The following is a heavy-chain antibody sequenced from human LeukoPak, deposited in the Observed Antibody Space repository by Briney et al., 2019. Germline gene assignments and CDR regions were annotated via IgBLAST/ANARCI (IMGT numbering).Heavy chain of an antibody. CDR2: MKQDGSEK. CDR3: MKGDGRSGSDY. CDR1: GYTFSSHW. V-gene: IGHV3-7*01. Sequence: GGSLRLSCAASGYTFSSHWMTWVRQAPGKGLEWVAIMKQDGSEKYYVDSVKGRFTISRDNAESSLYLQMNSLRAEDTAVYHCMKGDGRSGSDYWGQGTLVTVSS. D-gene: IGHD2-15*01. J-gene: IGHJ4*02.